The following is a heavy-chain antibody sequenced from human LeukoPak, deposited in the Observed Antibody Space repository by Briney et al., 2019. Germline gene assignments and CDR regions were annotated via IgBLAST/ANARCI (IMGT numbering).Heavy chain of an antibody. CDR3: ARSSGYSYGRDNWFDP. J-gene: IGHJ5*02. Sequence: PPETLSLTCAVSGGSISSSNWWSWVRQPPGKGLEWIGEIYHSGSTNYNPSLKSRVTISVDKSKNQFSLKLSSVTAADTAVYYCARSSGYSYGRDNWFDPWGQGTLVTVSS. CDR1: GGSISSSNW. CDR2: IYHSGST. D-gene: IGHD5-18*01. V-gene: IGHV4-4*03.